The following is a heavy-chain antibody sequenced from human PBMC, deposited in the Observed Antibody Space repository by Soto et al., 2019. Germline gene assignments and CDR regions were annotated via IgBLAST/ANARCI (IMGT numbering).Heavy chain of an antibody. CDR2: ISAYNGNT. V-gene: IGHV1-18*04. Sequence: QVQLVQSGAEVKKPGASVKVSCKASGYAFTSYGISWVRQAPGQGLEWMGWISAYNGNTNYAQKLQGRVTMTTDTSTSTAYMELRSLRSDDTAVYYCARLHGSGDLGYYYYYGMDVWGQGTTVTVSS. D-gene: IGHD2-21*01. CDR3: ARLHGSGDLGYYYYYGMDV. J-gene: IGHJ6*02. CDR1: GYAFTSYG.